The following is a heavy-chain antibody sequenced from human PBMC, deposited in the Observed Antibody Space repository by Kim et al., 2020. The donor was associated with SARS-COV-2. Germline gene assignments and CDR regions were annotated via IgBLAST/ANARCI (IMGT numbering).Heavy chain of an antibody. J-gene: IGHJ4*02. Sequence: SETLSLTCTVSGGSISSYYWSWIRQPAGKGLEWIGRIYTGGSTNYNPSLKSRVTMSVDTSKNQFSLKLSSVTAADTAVYYCARDLVVGTTMVPEYWGQGTLVSVSS. CDR2: IYTGGST. V-gene: IGHV4-4*07. D-gene: IGHD1-26*01. CDR3: ARDLVVGTTMVPEY. CDR1: GGSISSYY.